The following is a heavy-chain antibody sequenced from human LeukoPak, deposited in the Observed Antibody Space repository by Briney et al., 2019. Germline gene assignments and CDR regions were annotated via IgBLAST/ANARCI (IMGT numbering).Heavy chain of an antibody. CDR1: GYTLTELS. D-gene: IGHD5-24*01. V-gene: IGHV1-24*01. CDR2: FDPENGET. J-gene: IGHJ5*02. Sequence: ASVKVSCKVSGYTLTELSMHWVRQAPGKGLEWMGGFDPENGETIYAQKFQDRVTMTEDTSTDTAYMELSSLRSEDTAVYYCATAIALEMATGFDPWGQGTLVTVSS. CDR3: ATAIALEMATGFDP.